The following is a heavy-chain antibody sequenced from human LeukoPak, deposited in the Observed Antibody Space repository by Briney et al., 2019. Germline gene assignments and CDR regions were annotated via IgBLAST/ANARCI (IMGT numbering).Heavy chain of an antibody. D-gene: IGHD1-14*01. CDR3: IKDIRPGGMDV. V-gene: IGHV3-9*01. CDR1: GFTFDDYG. Sequence: GGSLRLSCAASGFTFDDYGMSWVRQAPGKGLEWVSGIGWSSGRIDYADSVKGRFTSSRDNAKNSLYLQMNSLRAEDTAIYYCIKDIRPGGMDVWGQGITVTVSS. CDR2: IGWSSGRI. J-gene: IGHJ6*02.